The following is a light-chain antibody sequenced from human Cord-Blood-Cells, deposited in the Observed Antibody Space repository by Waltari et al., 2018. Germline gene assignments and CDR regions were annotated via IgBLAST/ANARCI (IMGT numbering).Light chain of an antibody. Sequence: QSALTQPASVSGSPGQSITISCTRTSSDVCGYNYVSWYQQHPGNAPNLMISEGRNRPSGVSNRSSGSKSGNTASLTISGLQAEDEADYYCSSYTSSSTLVFGTGTKVTVL. CDR2: EGR. J-gene: IGLJ1*01. V-gene: IGLV2-14*01. CDR3: SSYTSSSTLV. CDR1: SSDVCGYNY.